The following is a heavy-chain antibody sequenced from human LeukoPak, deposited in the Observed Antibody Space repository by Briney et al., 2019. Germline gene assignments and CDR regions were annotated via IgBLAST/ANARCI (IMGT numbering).Heavy chain of an antibody. CDR1: GGSISGYY. CDR3: ARHSGSYLYYRMDV. D-gene: IGHD1-26*01. Sequence: KPSETLSLTCSVSGGSISGYYWSWIRQPPGKGLEWIGYIYYSGSTNYNPSPKSRVTISVDTSKNQFSLKLSSVTAADTAVYYCARHSGSYLYYRMDVWGQGTTVTVSS. CDR2: IYYSGST. J-gene: IGHJ6*02. V-gene: IGHV4-59*08.